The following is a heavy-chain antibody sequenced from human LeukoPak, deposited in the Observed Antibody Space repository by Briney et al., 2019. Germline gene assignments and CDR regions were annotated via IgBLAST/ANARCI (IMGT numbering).Heavy chain of an antibody. CDR1: GFTFSSYA. D-gene: IGHD3-9*01. CDR2: ISSSSSYI. CDR3: ARGDYDILTGWGVGYYYYYGMDV. Sequence: GGSLRLSCAASGFTFSSYAMSWVRQTPGKGLEWVSSISSSSSYIYYADSVKGRFTISRDNAKNSLYLQMNSLRAEDTAVYYCARGDYDILTGWGVGYYYYYGMDVWGQGTTVTVSS. V-gene: IGHV3-21*01. J-gene: IGHJ6*02.